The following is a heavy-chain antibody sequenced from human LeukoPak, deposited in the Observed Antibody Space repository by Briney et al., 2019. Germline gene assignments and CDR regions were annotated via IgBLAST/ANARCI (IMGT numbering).Heavy chain of an antibody. V-gene: IGHV4-59*01. J-gene: IGHJ4*02. Sequence: PSETLSLTCTVSGVSISNYYWNWIRQPPGKGLEWIGYIYSSGSTNYNPSLKSRVTISLDTSKNQFSLKLSSVTPADTAVYYCAREDADYWGQGTLVTASS. CDR2: IYSSGST. CDR1: GVSISNYY. CDR3: AREDADY.